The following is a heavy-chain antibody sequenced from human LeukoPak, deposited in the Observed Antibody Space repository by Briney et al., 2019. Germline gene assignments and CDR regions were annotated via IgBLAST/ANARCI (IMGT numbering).Heavy chain of an antibody. J-gene: IGHJ3*02. CDR1: GFTFSSYR. CDR3: ARAGQRRLVIIRETVLSFDI. V-gene: IGHV3-21*03. D-gene: IGHD3-9*01. CDR2: ISSGSYI. Sequence: PGGSLRLSCAASGFTFSSYRMNWVRPAPGKGLEWVSSISSGSYIYYADSVKGRFTISRDNAKNSLHMQMNSLKAEDTAVYYCARAGQRRLVIIRETVLSFDIWGQGTMVTVPS.